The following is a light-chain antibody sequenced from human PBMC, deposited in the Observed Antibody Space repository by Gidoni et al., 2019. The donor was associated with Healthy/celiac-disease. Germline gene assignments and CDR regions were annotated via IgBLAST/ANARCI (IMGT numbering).Light chain of an antibody. J-gene: IGKJ3*01. CDR2: GAS. CDR1: QRVSSSY. V-gene: IGKV3-20*01. CDR3: QQYGSSPRT. Sequence: EMVLTQSTGTLSLSPGERATLSCRASQRVSSSYLAWYQQKPGQAPRLLIYGASSRATGIPDRFSGSGSGTDFTLTISRLEPEDFAVYYCQQYGSSPRTFGPGTKVDIK.